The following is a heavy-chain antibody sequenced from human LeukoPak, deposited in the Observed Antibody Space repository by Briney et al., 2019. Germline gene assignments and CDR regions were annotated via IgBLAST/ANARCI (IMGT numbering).Heavy chain of an antibody. Sequence: GGSLRLSCAASGFIFSNAWMSWVRQAPGKGLEWVGRIKSKTDGGTTDYAAPAQGRFTISRDDSKNTVYLQMNSLKTEDTAVYYCTTLPGYSGYVDLDYWGQGTLVTVSS. CDR3: TTLPGYSGYVDLDY. D-gene: IGHD5-12*01. J-gene: IGHJ4*02. V-gene: IGHV3-15*01. CDR2: IKSKTDGGTT. CDR1: GFIFSNAW.